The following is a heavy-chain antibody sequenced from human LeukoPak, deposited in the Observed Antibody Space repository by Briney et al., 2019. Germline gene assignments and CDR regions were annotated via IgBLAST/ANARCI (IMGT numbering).Heavy chain of an antibody. CDR2: IHYSGST. CDR1: GDSISSSSYY. Sequence: SETLSLTCTVSGDSISSSSYYWGWVRQSPGKGLEWIGSIHYSGSTYYNPSLKSRVTISVDTSKNQFSLKLSSVTAADTAVYYCARFLQRGYRYGVIDYWGQGTLVTVSS. CDR3: ARFLQRGYRYGVIDY. J-gene: IGHJ4*02. V-gene: IGHV4-39*07. D-gene: IGHD5-18*01.